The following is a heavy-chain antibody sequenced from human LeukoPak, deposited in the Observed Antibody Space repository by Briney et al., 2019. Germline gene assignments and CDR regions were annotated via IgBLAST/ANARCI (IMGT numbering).Heavy chain of an antibody. CDR2: INEDGTTT. V-gene: IGHV3-74*01. D-gene: IGHD5-12*01. J-gene: IGHJ4*02. CDR3: ARGPSGYHNT. CDR1: EFTFSRYW. Sequence: GGSLRLSCVDSEFTFSRYWMHWVRQAPGEGLVWVSRINEDGTTTNHADSVKGRFTISRDNAKNSLYLQMNSLRAEDTAVYYCARGPSGYHNTGGQGTLVTVSS.